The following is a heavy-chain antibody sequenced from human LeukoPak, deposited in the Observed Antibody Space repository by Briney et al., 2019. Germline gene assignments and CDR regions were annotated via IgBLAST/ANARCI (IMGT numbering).Heavy chain of an antibody. CDR3: ARGEDGDYYFQH. J-gene: IGHJ1*01. D-gene: IGHD4-17*01. V-gene: IGHV4-34*01. CDR1: GGSFSGYY. Sequence: SETLSLTCAVYGGSFSGYYWSWIRQPPRKGLEWIGEINHSGSSNYNPSLKSRVTISVDTSKNQFSLKLSSVTAADTAVYYCARGEDGDYYFQHWGQGTLVTVSS. CDR2: INHSGSS.